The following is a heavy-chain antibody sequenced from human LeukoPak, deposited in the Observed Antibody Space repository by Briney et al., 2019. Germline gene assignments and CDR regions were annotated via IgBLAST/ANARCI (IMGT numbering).Heavy chain of an antibody. CDR1: GYSIGSDYY. V-gene: IGHV4-38-2*01. CDR2: IYHSGST. D-gene: IGHD3-22*01. J-gene: IGHJ4*02. CDR3: ARGLRDTSGFYLSFIDY. Sequence: SETLSLTCAVSGYSIGSDYYWGWIRQPPGKGLEWIGSIYHSGSTYYNPSLKSRVTISLDTSKNQFSLKVRSVTAADTAVYYCARGLRDTSGFYLSFIDYWGQGTLVTVSS.